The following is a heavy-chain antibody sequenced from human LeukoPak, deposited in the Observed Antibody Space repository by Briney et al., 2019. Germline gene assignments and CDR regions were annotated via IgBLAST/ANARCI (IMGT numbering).Heavy chain of an antibody. Sequence: PGGSLRLSCAASGFTFSSYAMSWVRQAPGKGLEWVSAISGSGGSTYYADSVKGRFTISRDNSKNTLYLQMNSLRAEDTAVYYCAKDRSDDSSGYYPRGSGYWGQGTLVTVSS. CDR2: ISGSGGST. D-gene: IGHD3-22*01. J-gene: IGHJ4*02. CDR1: GFTFSSYA. CDR3: AKDRSDDSSGYYPRGSGY. V-gene: IGHV3-23*01.